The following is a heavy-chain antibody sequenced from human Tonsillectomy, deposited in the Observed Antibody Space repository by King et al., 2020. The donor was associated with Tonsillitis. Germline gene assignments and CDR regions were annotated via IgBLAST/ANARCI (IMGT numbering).Heavy chain of an antibody. Sequence: VQLQESGPGLVKPSETLSLTCAVSGYSISSGYYWGWIRQPPGKGLEWIGSIYHSGSTYYNPSLKSRVTILVDTSKNQFSLKLSSVTAADTAVYYCAREWAPDSSGYYYGWFDPWGQGTLVTVSS. D-gene: IGHD3-22*01. J-gene: IGHJ5*02. V-gene: IGHV4-38-2*02. CDR3: AREWAPDSSGYYYGWFDP. CDR2: IYHSGST. CDR1: GYSISSGYY.